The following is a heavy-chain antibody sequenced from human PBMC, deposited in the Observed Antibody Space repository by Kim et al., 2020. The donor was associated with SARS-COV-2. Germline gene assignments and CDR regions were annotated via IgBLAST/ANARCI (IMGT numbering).Heavy chain of an antibody. V-gene: IGHV4-34*01. Sequence: SETLSLTCAVYGGSFNDYYWSWIRQPPGKGLEWIGEINHSGSTKYNPSLRSRVIISVDTSKNHFSLKLSSVTAADTAVYYCAGGQAVDSGSYGGMDVWG. J-gene: IGHJ6*02. CDR1: GGSFNDYY. CDR3: AGGQAVDSGSYGGMDV. CDR2: INHSGST. D-gene: IGHD3-10*01.